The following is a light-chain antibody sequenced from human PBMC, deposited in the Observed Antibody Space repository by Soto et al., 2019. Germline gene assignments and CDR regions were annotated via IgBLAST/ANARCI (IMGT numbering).Light chain of an antibody. CDR2: AAS. Sequence: DIQITQSPSSLSASVGDRVTIPCRASQSINSDLNWYLNWYQHKPGKAPRLMIYAASRLQSGVPSRFSGTGSGTDLTLTISSLQPEDFAIYDCQQTFGKPIVTFGQGTRLEIK. V-gene: IGKV1-39*01. J-gene: IGKJ5*01. CDR3: QQTFGKPIVT. CDR1: QSINSDLNWY.